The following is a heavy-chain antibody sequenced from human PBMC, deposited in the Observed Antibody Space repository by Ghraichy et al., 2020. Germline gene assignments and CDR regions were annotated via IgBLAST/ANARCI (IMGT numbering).Heavy chain of an antibody. CDR1: GDRVSSNSAS. Sequence: SQTLSLTCAISGDRVSSNSASWNWIRQSPSSGLEWLGRTYYRSKWYNDYAISVKSRMTINPDTSKNQLSLHLNSMTPEDTAVYYCTREHVWGTSDYWGPGTLLTVTS. D-gene: IGHD1/OR15-1a*01. V-gene: IGHV6-1*01. J-gene: IGHJ4*02. CDR3: TREHVWGTSDY. CDR2: TYYRSKWYN.